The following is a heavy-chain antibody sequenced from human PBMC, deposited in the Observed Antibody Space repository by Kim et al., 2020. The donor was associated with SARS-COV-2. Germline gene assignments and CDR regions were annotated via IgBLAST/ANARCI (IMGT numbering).Heavy chain of an antibody. CDR2: INPNSGGT. CDR3: ERDLKAVAGTLYYYGMDV. J-gene: IGHJ6*04. V-gene: IGHV1-2*04. D-gene: IGHD6-19*01. Sequence: ASVKVSCKASGYTFTGYYMHWVRQAPGQGLEWMGWINPNSGGTNYAQKFQGWVTMTRDTSISTAYMELSRLRSDDTAVYYCERDLKAVAGTLYYYGMDVWGKGTAITVSS. CDR1: GYTFTGYY.